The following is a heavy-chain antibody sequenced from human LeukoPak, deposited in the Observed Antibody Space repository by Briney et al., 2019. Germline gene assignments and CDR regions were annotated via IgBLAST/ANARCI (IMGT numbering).Heavy chain of an antibody. Sequence: PGGSLRLSCAASGFTFSSYAMHWVRQAPEKGLEYVSAISSNGGSTYYANSVKGRFTISRDNSKNTLYLQMGSLRAEDMAVYYCARISTGGADYWGQGTLVTVSS. D-gene: IGHD2-21*01. V-gene: IGHV3-64*01. J-gene: IGHJ4*02. CDR3: ARISTGGADY. CDR1: GFTFSSYA. CDR2: ISSNGGST.